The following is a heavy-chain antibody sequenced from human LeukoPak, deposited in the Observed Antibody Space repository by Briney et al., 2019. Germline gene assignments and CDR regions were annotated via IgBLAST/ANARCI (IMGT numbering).Heavy chain of an antibody. J-gene: IGHJ4*02. D-gene: IGHD3-22*01. V-gene: IGHV1-46*04. CDR2: INPRGGST. Sequence: GASVKVSCKASGYTFTIYYIHWVRQAPGQGLEWMGIINPRGGSTSYAQKLQGRVTMTRDTSTSTVYTEMSSLRHEDTAVYFCARAPYETSGYSDYWGQGTLVTVSS. CDR1: GYTFTIYY. CDR3: ARAPYETSGYSDY.